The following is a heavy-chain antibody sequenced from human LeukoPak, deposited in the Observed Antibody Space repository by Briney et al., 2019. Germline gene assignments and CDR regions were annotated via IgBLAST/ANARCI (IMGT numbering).Heavy chain of an antibody. CDR2: IFGSGGSP. J-gene: IGHJ4*02. CDR1: GFTFGSHA. D-gene: IGHD5-18*01. Sequence: GGSLRLSCEASGFTFGSHAMYWARQAPGKGLEWVAGIFGSGGSPHYADPVKGRFTISRDNSRNTVYLQINSLRAEDTAVYYCGKTTVGYSSGQKPAWPVDYWGQGTPVTVSS. CDR3: GKTTVGYSSGQKPAWPVDY. V-gene: IGHV3-23*01.